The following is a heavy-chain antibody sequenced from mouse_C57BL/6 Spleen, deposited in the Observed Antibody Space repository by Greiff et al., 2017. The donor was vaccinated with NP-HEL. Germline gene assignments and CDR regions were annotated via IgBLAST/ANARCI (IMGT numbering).Heavy chain of an antibody. J-gene: IGHJ2*01. CDR3: ARFDYYGSSPYY. CDR1: GYTFTSYW. V-gene: IGHV1-55*01. D-gene: IGHD1-1*01. CDR2: IYPGSGST. Sequence: QVHVKQPGAELVKPGASVKMSCKASGYTFTSYWITWVKQRPGQGLEWIGDIYPGSGSTNYNEKFKSKATLTVDTSSSTAYMQLSSLTSEDSAVYYCARFDYYGSSPYYWGQGTTLTVSS.